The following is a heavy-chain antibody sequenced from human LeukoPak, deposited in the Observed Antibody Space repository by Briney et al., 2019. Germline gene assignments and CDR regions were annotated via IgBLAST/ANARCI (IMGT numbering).Heavy chain of an antibody. J-gene: IGHJ4*02. V-gene: IGHV3-49*03. Sequence: GGSLRLSCTASGFTFGDYAMSWFRQAPGKGLEWVGFIRSKAYGGTTEYAASVKGRFTISRDDSKSIAYLQMNSLKTEDTAVYYCTRDTITFGGVIVSGYWGQGTLVTVSS. CDR2: IRSKAYGGTT. CDR3: TRDTITFGGVIVSGY. D-gene: IGHD3-16*02. CDR1: GFTFGDYA.